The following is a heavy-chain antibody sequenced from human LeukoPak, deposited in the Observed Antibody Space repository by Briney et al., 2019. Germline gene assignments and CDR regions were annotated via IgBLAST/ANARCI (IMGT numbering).Heavy chain of an antibody. V-gene: IGHV1-18*01. CDR2: ISAYNGNT. CDR1: GYTFTSYG. J-gene: IGHJ4*02. CDR3: AYEIVVVPAAISV. D-gene: IGHD2-2*01. Sequence: EASVKVSCKASGYTFTSYGISWVRQAPGQGLEWMGWISAYNGNTNYAQKLQGRVTMTTDTSTSTAYMELRSLRSDDTAVYYCAYEIVVVPAAISVWGQGTLVTVSS.